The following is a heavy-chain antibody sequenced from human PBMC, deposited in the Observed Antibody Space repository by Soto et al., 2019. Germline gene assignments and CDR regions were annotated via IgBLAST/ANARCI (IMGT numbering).Heavy chain of an antibody. CDR1: GFTFSSYV. D-gene: IGHD3-16*01. CDR2: VSGSGGGT. J-gene: IGHJ6*02. CDR3: AKVSLGDNYNYGMDV. V-gene: IGHV3-23*01. Sequence: GGSLRLSCAASGFTFSSYVMIWVRQAPGKGLEWVSAVSGSGGGTYYADSVKGRFTISRDNSKNTLYLQVNSLRAEDTAVYYCAKVSLGDNYNYGMDVWGQGTTVTVSS.